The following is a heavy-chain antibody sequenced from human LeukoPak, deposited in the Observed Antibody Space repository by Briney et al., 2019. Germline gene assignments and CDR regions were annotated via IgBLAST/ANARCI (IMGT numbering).Heavy chain of an antibody. V-gene: IGHV1-69*04. CDR3: ARDTAAADPYYYYYCGMDV. CDR1: GGTFSSYA. J-gene: IGHJ6*02. D-gene: IGHD6-13*01. CDR2: IIPILGIA. Sequence: GASVKVSCKASGGTFSSYAISWVRQAPGQGLEWMGRIIPILGIANYAQKFQGRVTITADKSTSTAYMELSSLRSEDTAVYYCARDTAAADPYYYYYCGMDVWGQGTTVTVSS.